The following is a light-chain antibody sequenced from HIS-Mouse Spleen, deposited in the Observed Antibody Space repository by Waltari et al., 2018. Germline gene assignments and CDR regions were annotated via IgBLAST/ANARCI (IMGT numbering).Light chain of an antibody. V-gene: IGKV1-39*01. J-gene: IGKJ3*01. CDR3: QQSYSTPL. Sequence: DIQMTQSPSSLSASVGDRVTITCRASQSISSYFNWYQQKPGKAPKLLIYAASSLQGGVPSRFSGSGSGTDFTLTISSLQPEDFATYYCQQSYSTPLFGPGTKVDIK. CDR2: AAS. CDR1: QSISSY.